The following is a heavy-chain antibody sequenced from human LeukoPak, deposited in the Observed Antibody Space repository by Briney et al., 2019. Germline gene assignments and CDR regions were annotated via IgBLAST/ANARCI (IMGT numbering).Heavy chain of an antibody. D-gene: IGHD1-26*01. CDR2: ISYDGSNK. CDR3: ASRLEWDSAFDY. Sequence: PGGSLRLSCAASGFTFRSYAMHWVRQAPGKGLEWVALISYDGSNKYYADSVKGRFTISRDNSKNTLYLQVNSLRVEDTAVYYCASRLEWDSAFDYWGQGALVTVSS. CDR1: GFTFRSYA. V-gene: IGHV3-30*01. J-gene: IGHJ4*02.